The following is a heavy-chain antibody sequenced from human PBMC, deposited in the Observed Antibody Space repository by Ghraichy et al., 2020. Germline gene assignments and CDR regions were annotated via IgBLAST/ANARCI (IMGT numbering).Heavy chain of an antibody. D-gene: IGHD3-3*01. CDR2: ISGSGGST. V-gene: IGHV3-23*01. CDR3: AKGLLRFLEWIWALGAFDI. Sequence: GGSLRLSCAASGFTFSSYAMSWVRQAPGKGLEWVSAISGSGGSTYYADSVKGRFTISRDNSKNTLYLQMNSLRAEDTAVYYCAKGLLRFLEWIWALGAFDIWGQGTMVTVSS. CDR1: GFTFSSYA. J-gene: IGHJ3*02.